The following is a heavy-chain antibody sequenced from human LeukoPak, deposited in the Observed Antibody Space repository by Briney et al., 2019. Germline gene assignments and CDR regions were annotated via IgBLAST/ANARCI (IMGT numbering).Heavy chain of an antibody. V-gene: IGHV4-4*02. CDR2: IYHSGST. CDR3: ARYDTSGYYFYSFDY. Sequence: SETLSLTCAVSGGSISSSNWWSWVRPPPGKGLEWIGEIYHSGSTNYNPSLKSRVTISVDKSKNQFSLKLSSVTAADTAVYYCARYDTSGYYFYSFDYWGQGTLVTVSS. CDR1: GGSISSSNW. J-gene: IGHJ4*02. D-gene: IGHD3-22*01.